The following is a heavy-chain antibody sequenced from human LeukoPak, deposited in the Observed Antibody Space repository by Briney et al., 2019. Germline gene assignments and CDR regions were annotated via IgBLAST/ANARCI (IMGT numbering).Heavy chain of an antibody. CDR2: IKEDGTEK. V-gene: IGHV3-7*01. CDR3: ARYGSHPLGY. CDR1: GFTFSTFW. J-gene: IGHJ4*02. D-gene: IGHD6-13*01. Sequence: GGSLRLSCAASGFTFSTFWMSWVRQAPGKGLEWVANIKEDGTEKYYVDSVKGRFTISRDNAENSLYLQMNSLRAEDTAVYYCARYGSHPLGYWGQGTLVTVSS.